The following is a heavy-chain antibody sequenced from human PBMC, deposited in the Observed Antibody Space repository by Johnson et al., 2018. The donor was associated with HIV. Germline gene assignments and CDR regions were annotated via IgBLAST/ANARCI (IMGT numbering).Heavy chain of an antibody. J-gene: IGHJ3*02. CDR3: AKDRLAVASPGEAFEI. CDR1: GFTFDDYA. V-gene: IGHV3-9*01. Sequence: VQLVESGGGLVQPGRSLRLSCAASGFTFDDYAMHWVRQAPGKGLEWVSGLSWNSGIIGYADSVKGRLTISRDNAKKSLYLQMNRLRAEDTALYYWAKDRLAVASPGEAFEIWGQGTMVTVSS. D-gene: IGHD6-19*01. CDR2: LSWNSGII.